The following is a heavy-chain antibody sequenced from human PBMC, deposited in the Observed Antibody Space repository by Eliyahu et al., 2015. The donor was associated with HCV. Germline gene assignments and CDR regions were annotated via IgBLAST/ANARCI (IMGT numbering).Heavy chain of an antibody. D-gene: IGHD2-2*01. V-gene: IGHV3-53*01. CDR3: ARLGSLGYCSSTSCSFDY. CDR2: IYSGGST. CDR1: GFTVSXNY. Sequence: EVQLVESGGGLIQPGGSLRLSCAASGFTVSXNYMXWVRQAPGKGVGWVSVIYSGGSTYYADSVKGRFTISRDNSKNTLYLQMNSLRAEDTAVYYCARLGSLGYCSSTSCSFDYWGQGTLVTVSS. J-gene: IGHJ4*02.